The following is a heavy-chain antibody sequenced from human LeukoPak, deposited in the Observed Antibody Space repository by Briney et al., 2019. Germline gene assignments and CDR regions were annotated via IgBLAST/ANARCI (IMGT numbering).Heavy chain of an antibody. CDR2: IKQDGSEY. V-gene: IGHV3-7*01. CDR1: GFTFSSYW. Sequence: GGSLRLSFAASGFTFSSYWMSWIRQAPGRGLEWVANIKQDGSEYYYVDSVKGRFTISRDNAKNSLYLQMNSLRAEDTAVYFCARDLSGPSFYWGQGTLVTVSS. J-gene: IGHJ4*02. CDR3: ARDLSGPSFY. D-gene: IGHD2-15*01.